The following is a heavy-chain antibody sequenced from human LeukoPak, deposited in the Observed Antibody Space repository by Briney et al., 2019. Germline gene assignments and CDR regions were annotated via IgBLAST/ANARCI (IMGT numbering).Heavy chain of an antibody. CDR1: GSTVSTTY. V-gene: IGHV3-53*01. CDR3: ARHIISSGWYTGFDP. D-gene: IGHD6-19*01. J-gene: IGHJ5*02. Sequence: GGSLRLSSAVSGSTVSTTYVSWVRQAAGKGLEWVSVIYSGGSTYYGDSVKGRFTMSRDNSKNTFYLQMSSLRAEDTAVYYCARHIISSGWYTGFDPWGQGTLVTVSS. CDR2: IYSGGST.